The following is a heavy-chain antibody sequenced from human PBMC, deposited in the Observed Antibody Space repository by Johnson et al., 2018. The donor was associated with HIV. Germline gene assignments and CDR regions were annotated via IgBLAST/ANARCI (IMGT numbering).Heavy chain of an antibody. CDR3: ARRTVVTPGAFDI. CDR1: GFTVSGDY. D-gene: IGHD4-23*01. V-gene: IGHV3-11*04. Sequence: QVQLVESGGGLVQPGGSLRLSCAASGFTVSGDYMSWVRQAPGKGLEWVSYISSSGSTIYYADSVKGRFTISRDNAKNSLYLQMNSLRAEDTAVYYCARRTVVTPGAFDIWGQGTMVTVSS. J-gene: IGHJ3*02. CDR2: ISSSGSTI.